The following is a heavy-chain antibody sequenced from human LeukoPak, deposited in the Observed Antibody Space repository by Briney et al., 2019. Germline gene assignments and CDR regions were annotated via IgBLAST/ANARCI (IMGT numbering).Heavy chain of an antibody. D-gene: IGHD2-2*01. CDR1: GFTFSSYW. J-gene: IGHJ3*02. CDR2: IDNDGSGT. V-gene: IGHV3-74*01. Sequence: GGSLRLSCAASGFTFSSYWMHWVRQAPGKGPVWVSRIDNDGSGTTYADSVKGRFTISRDNAKNSLYLQMNSLRAEDTAVYYCARGVPAAIIPVDAFDIWGQGTMVTVSS. CDR3: ARGVPAAIIPVDAFDI.